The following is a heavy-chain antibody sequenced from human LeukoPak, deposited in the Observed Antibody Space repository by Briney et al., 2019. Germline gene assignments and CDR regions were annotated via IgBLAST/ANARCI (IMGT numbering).Heavy chain of an antibody. CDR2: ISAYNGNT. CDR3: ARDRGPGCTNGVCYRLPPDY. V-gene: IGHV1-18*01. CDR1: GYTFTSYG. D-gene: IGHD2-8*01. Sequence: GASVKVSCKASGYTFTSYGISWVRQAPGQGLEWMGWISAYNGNTNYAQKLQGRVTMTTDTSTSTAYMELGSLRSDDTAVYYCARDRGPGCTNGVCYRLPPDYWGQGTLVTVSS. J-gene: IGHJ4*02.